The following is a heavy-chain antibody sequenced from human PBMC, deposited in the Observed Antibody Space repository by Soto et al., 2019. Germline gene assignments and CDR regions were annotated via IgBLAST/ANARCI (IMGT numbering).Heavy chain of an antibody. CDR1: GGSFSGYY. V-gene: IGHV4-34*01. CDR2: INHSGST. D-gene: IGHD2-2*02. J-gene: IGHJ5*02. Sequence: KTSETLSLTCAVYGGSFSGYYWSWIRQPPGKGLEWIGEINHSGSTNYNPSLKSRVTISVDTSKNQFSLKLSSVTAADTAVYYCARGRGYPGPRYCSSTSCYKSHNWFDPWGQGTLVTVSS. CDR3: ARGRGYPGPRYCSSTSCYKSHNWFDP.